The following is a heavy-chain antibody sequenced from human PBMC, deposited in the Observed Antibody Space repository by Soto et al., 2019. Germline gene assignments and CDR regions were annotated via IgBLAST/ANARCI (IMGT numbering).Heavy chain of an antibody. CDR2: IYYSGST. Sequence: PSETLSLTCTASGDSISSGGYYWSWIRQHPGKGLEWIGYIYYSGSTYYNPSLKSRVTISVDTSKNQFSLKLSSVTAADTAVYYCARVDGSGSYYNSKLNYFDYWGQGTLVTVSS. V-gene: IGHV4-31*03. D-gene: IGHD3-10*01. CDR1: GDSISSGGYY. CDR3: ARVDGSGSYYNSKLNYFDY. J-gene: IGHJ4*02.